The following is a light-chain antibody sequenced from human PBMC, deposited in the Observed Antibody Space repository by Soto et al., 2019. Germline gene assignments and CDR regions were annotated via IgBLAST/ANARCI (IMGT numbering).Light chain of an antibody. J-gene: IGKJ1*01. CDR1: QAISNW. V-gene: IGKV1-12*01. CDR2: AAS. CDR3: QQANSFPWT. Sequence: DIQMTQSPSSVSASVGDRVTITCRASQAISNWLAWYQLKPGTAPKVLIYAASTLQSGVPSRFSGSGSGTDFTLTISSLQPEDFATYFCQQANSFPWTFGQGTKVDIK.